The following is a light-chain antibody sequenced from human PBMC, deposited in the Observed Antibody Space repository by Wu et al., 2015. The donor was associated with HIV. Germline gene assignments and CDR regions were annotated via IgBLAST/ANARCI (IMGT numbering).Light chain of an antibody. CDR2: GAS. J-gene: IGKJ2*01. CDR3: QHYGDSPPYN. Sequence: EIVLTQSPGTLSLSPGERATLSCRASQSVSSSYLAWYQQKPGQAPRLLINGASNRATGIPDRFSGSGSATDFTLIISRLEPEDFAVYYCQHYGDSPPYNFGQGTKLEIK. CDR1: QSVSSSY. V-gene: IGKV3-20*01.